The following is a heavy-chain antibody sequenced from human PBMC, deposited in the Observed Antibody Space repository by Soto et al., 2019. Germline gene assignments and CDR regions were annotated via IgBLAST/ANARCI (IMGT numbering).Heavy chain of an antibody. J-gene: IGHJ4*02. V-gene: IGHV3-23*01. D-gene: IGHD5-18*01. CDR1: GFSFSSYA. Sequence: EGQLLESGGGLVQPGGSLRLSCSASGFSFSSYAMTWVRQVPGKGLEWVSSISSGGGSTYYVDSVKGRFTVSRDNSKNTLYLQMNSLRAEDTAVYYCAKEGAKIQFWPSIRDYWGQGTLVTVPS. CDR2: ISSGGGST. CDR3: AKEGAKIQFWPSIRDY.